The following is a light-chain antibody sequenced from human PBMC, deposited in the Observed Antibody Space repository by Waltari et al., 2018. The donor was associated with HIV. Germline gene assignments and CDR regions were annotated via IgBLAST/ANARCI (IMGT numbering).Light chain of an antibody. J-gene: IGLJ1*01. CDR1: RSDFAAYHY. CDR2: EVN. CDR3: SSYGGTDTYV. Sequence: SALTQPPSPSGSVGQSVSISCTATRSDFAAYHYVSWYQQHPGKAPKVIIYEVNKRPSGVPHRFSGSKSGNTASLTVAGLQADDEADYFCSSYGGTDTYVFGSGTKVSVL. V-gene: IGLV2-8*01.